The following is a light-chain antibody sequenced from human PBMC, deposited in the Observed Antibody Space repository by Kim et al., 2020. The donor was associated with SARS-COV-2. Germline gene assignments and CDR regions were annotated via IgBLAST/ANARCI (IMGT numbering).Light chain of an antibody. CDR2: RVS. Sequence: EIVMTQSPATLSVSPGDRVTLSCRASQNIGTALAWYQQRPGQAPRLLMSRVSARATGVPVRFTGGGSGTDFTLTISSLQSEDIGVYYCQQFHEWPPITVGGGTKLEI. CDR3: QQFHEWPPIT. CDR1: QNIGTA. J-gene: IGKJ4*01. V-gene: IGKV3-15*01.